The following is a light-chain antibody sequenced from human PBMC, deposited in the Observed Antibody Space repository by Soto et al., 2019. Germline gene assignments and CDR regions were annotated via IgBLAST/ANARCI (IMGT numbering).Light chain of an antibody. CDR1: QSVSTY. CDR3: QQCSNWIT. CDR2: DAS. V-gene: IGKV3-11*01. J-gene: IGKJ5*01. Sequence: IVLKQSPAALSLSPGERATLSCRASQSVSTYLAWYQQKPGQGPRLLIYDASNRATGIPARFSGSGSGTDFTLTISSLEPEDVAIYYCQQCSNWITFGQGTRLEIK.